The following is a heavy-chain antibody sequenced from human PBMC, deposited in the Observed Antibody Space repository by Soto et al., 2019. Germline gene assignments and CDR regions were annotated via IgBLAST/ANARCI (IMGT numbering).Heavy chain of an antibody. CDR2: MNPNSGNT. J-gene: IGHJ3*02. D-gene: IGHD1-7*01. CDR3: ARGTELTMAFDI. Sequence: GASVKVSCKASGYTFTSYDINWVRQATGQGLEWMGWMNPNSGNTGYAQKFQGRVTMTRNTSTSTAYMELSSLRSEDTAVYYCARGTELTMAFDIWGQGTMVTVSS. V-gene: IGHV1-8*01. CDR1: GYTFTSYD.